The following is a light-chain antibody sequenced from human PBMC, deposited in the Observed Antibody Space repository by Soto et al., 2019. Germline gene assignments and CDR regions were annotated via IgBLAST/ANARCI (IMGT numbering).Light chain of an antibody. CDR1: QSISSW. V-gene: IGKV1-5*01. Sequence: DIQMTQSPSILSAIVGDRVTINCPASQSISSWLAWYQQKPGKAPKLLIYDASNLESGVPSRFSGSGSGTDFTLTISCLQSEDFAVYYCQQYNNWPPATFGQGTKVDIK. J-gene: IGKJ1*01. CDR2: DAS. CDR3: QQYNNWPPAT.